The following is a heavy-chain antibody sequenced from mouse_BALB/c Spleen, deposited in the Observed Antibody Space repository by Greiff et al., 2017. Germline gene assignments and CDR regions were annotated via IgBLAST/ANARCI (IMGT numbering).Heavy chain of an antibody. CDR1: GFSLTSYG. Sequence: VQRVESGPGLVQPSQSLSITCTVSGFSLTSYGVHWVRQSPGKGLEWLGVIWSGGSTDYNAAFISRLSISKDNSKSQVFLKLNSLQTDDTATYYCARGGFAYWGQGTLDTVSA. CDR2: IWSGGST. V-gene: IGHV2-4-1*01. CDR3: ARGGFAY. J-gene: IGHJ3*01.